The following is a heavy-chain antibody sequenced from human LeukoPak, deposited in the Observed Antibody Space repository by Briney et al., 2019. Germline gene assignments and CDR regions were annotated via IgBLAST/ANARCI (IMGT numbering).Heavy chain of an antibody. D-gene: IGHD3-9*01. CDR1: GFTFSNAW. CDR3: TTDLKVDYDILTGYYLNDY. V-gene: IGHV3-15*01. Sequence: PGGSLRLSCVASGFTFSNAWMSWVRQAPGKGLEWVGRIKGKTDGGTTDYAAPVKGRFTISRDDSKNTLYLQMNSLKTEDTAVYYCTTDLKVDYDILTGYYLNDYWGQGTLVTVSS. CDR2: IKGKTDGGTT. J-gene: IGHJ4*02.